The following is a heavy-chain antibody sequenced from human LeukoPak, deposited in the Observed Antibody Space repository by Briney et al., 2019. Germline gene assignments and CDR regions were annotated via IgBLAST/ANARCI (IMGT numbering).Heavy chain of an antibody. CDR1: GDSVSSNTAA. V-gene: IGHV6-1*01. CDR3: ARESDKVSFDFDY. D-gene: IGHD2-21*01. CDR2: TYYRSKWYN. Sequence: SQTLSPTRALSGDSVSSNTAAWNWTRPSPSRGLEWLGRTYYRSKWYNDYAVSVKSRITINPDTSKNQFSLQLHSVAPEDTAVYYCARESDKVSFDFDYWGQGTLVTVSS. J-gene: IGHJ4*02.